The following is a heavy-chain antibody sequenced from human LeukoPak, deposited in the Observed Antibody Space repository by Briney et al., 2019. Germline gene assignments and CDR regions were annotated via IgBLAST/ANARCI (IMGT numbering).Heavy chain of an antibody. Sequence: GGSLRLSCAASGFTFSSYSMNWVRQAPGKGLEWVSSISSSSSYIYYADSVKGRFTISRDNAKNSLYLQMNSLRAEDTAVYYCARDLDYGDPSDNWGQGTLVTVSS. CDR3: ARDLDYGDPSDN. V-gene: IGHV3-21*01. CDR2: ISSSSSYI. D-gene: IGHD4-17*01. CDR1: GFTFSSYS. J-gene: IGHJ4*02.